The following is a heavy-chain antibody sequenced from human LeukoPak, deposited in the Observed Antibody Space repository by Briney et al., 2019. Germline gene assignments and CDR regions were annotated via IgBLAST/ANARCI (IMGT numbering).Heavy chain of an antibody. CDR3: ARARSGVPYFDY. V-gene: IGHV1-8*02. D-gene: IGHD6-19*01. CDR1: GYTFTSYG. J-gene: IGHJ4*02. Sequence: ASVKVSCKASGYTFTSYGISWVRQATGQGLEWMGWMNPNSGNTGYAQKFRGRVTMTRDTSISTAYMELSSLRSEDTAVYFCARARSGVPYFDYWGQGTLVTVSS. CDR2: MNPNSGNT.